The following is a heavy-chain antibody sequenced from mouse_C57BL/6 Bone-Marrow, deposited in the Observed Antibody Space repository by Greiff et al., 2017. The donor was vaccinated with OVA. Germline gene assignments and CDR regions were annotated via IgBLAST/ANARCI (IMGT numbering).Heavy chain of an antibody. J-gene: IGHJ4*01. V-gene: IGHV2-6-1*01. CDR1: GFSLTSYG. CDR3: ARHGYYGSSPYAMDY. CDR2: IWSDGST. D-gene: IGHD1-1*01. Sequence: QRVESGPGLVAPSQSLSITCTVSGFSLTSYGVHWVRQPPGKGLEWLVVIWSDGSTTYNSALKSRLSISKDNSKSQVFLKMNSLQTDDTAMYYCARHGYYGSSPYAMDYWGQGTSVTVSS.